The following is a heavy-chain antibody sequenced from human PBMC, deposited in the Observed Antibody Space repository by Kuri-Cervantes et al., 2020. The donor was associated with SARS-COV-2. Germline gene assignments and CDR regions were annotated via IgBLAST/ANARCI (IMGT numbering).Heavy chain of an antibody. V-gene: IGHV2-5*02. CDR2: IYWDDDK. CDR3: ARIGIAAAGYGMDV. D-gene: IGHD6-13*01. Sequence: SGPTLVKPTQTLTLTCTFSGFSLSTSGVGVGWIRQPPGKALEWLALIYWDDDKRYSPPLKSRLTITKDTSKNQVVLTMTNMDPVDTATYYCARIGIAAAGYGMDVWGQGTTVTVSS. CDR1: GFSLSTSGVG. J-gene: IGHJ6*02.